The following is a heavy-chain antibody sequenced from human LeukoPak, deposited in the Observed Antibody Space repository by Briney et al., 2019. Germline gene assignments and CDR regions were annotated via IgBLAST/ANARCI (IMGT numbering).Heavy chain of an antibody. V-gene: IGHV6-1*01. J-gene: IGHJ5*02. CDR3: ARESFDSSGWSSNWFDP. CDR2: TYYRSKWYN. Sequence: SQTLSLTCAISGDSVSSNSAAWNWIRQSPSRGLEWLGRTYYRSKWYNDYAVSVKSRITINPDTSKNQFSLQLNSVTPEDTAVYYCARESFDSSGWSSNWFDPWGQGTPVTVSS. CDR1: GDSVSSNSAA. D-gene: IGHD6-19*01.